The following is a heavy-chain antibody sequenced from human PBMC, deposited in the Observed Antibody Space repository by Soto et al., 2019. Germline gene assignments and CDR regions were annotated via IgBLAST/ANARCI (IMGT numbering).Heavy chain of an antibody. V-gene: IGHV4-31*03. J-gene: IGHJ6*02. CDR2: IYYSGST. CDR3: ARAPVGYCISTSCYGGYYYGMDV. Sequence: QVQLQESGPGLVKPSQTLSLTCTVSGGSISSGGYYWRWIRQPPGNGLEWIGHIYYSGSTYYNPSLKTRVTISVDTSKNQCSLKLSSVTAADTAVYYCARAPVGYCISTSCYGGYYYGMDVWGQGTTVTVSS. D-gene: IGHD2-2*01. CDR1: GGSISSGGYY.